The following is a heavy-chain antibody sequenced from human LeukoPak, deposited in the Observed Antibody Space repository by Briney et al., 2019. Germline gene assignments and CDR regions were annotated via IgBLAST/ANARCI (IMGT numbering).Heavy chain of an antibody. V-gene: IGHV4-4*07. CDR3: ARLKFYDSTGYSPGHYMDV. CDR2: LYPGVSS. J-gene: IGHJ6*03. D-gene: IGHD3-22*01. Sequence: SETLSLTCTVSGGPMYSFYWSWIRQSAEKGLEWIGRLYPGVSSDYSPPLKSRVTMSVDTSKKQFALKLRAVTAADTAVYYCARLKFYDSTGYSPGHYMDVWGKGTTVIVSS. CDR1: GGPMYSFY.